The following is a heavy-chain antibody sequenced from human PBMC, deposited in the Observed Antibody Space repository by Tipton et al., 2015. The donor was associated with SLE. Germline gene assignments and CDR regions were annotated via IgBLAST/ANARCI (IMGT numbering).Heavy chain of an antibody. Sequence: TLSLTCTVSGGSISSNSYYWNWIRQPAGKGLEWIGRTYSSGGSYYNPSLESQVNISIDTSRNQFSLHLRSVTAADTAVYYCARTLDTLEIWGQGTRVTVSS. CDR1: GGSISSNSYY. CDR2: TYSSGGS. J-gene: IGHJ3*02. V-gene: IGHV4-61*02. CDR3: ARTLDTLEI.